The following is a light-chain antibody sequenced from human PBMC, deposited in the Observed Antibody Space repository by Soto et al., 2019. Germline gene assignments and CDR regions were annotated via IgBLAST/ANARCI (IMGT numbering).Light chain of an antibody. CDR1: QPLINN. V-gene: IGKV3D-15*01. J-gene: IGKJ4*01. CDR3: QQDNRWPLT. CDR2: DAS. Sequence: EIVLTQSPDTLSVSPGERATLSCRASQPLINNLAWYQQKPGQPPRLLIYDASRRATGIPARFSGGGSETEYTLTIIRLQSEDFAVYYCQQDNRWPLTFGGGTKVEIQ.